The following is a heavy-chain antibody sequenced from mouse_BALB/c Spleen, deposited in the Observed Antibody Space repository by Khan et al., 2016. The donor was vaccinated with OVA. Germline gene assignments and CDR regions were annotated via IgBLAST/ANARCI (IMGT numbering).Heavy chain of an antibody. CDR3: SRSNGNYRFAY. CDR2: INTYTGEA. V-gene: IGHV9-3-1*01. Sequence: QIRLVQSGPELKKPGETVKISCKASGYTLTDYGMNWVKQAPGKGLKWMGWINTYTGEATYADDFKGRFAFSLETSASSAYLQNNNLKTEETATDFCSRSNGNYRFAYWGQGTLVTVSA. CDR1: GYTLTDYG. D-gene: IGHD2-1*01. J-gene: IGHJ3*01.